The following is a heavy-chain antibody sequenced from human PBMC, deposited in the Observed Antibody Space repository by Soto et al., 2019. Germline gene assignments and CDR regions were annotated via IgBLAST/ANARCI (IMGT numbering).Heavy chain of an antibody. D-gene: IGHD4-17*01. V-gene: IGHV4-34*01. Sequence: PSETLSLTCAVYGGSFSGYYWRWIGQPPGKGLEWIGEINHSGSTNYNPSLKSRVTISVDTSKNQFSLKLSSVTAADTAVYYCARVQRGLRWVSFSYYSYGMDVWGPGPTVTVSS. CDR1: GGSFSGYY. J-gene: IGHJ6*02. CDR3: ARVQRGLRWVSFSYYSYGMDV. CDR2: INHSGST.